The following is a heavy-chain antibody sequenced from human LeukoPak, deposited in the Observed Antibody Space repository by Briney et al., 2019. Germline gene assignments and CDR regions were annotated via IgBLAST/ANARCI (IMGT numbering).Heavy chain of an antibody. D-gene: IGHD5-24*01. Sequence: GGSLRLSCAASGFSFSSYSTNWVRQAPGKGLEWVSSISSTSGYIYYADSVKGRFTISRDSAKNSLYLQINSLRAEDTAVYYCARGDGYNLKGYYFDFWGQGTLVTVSS. CDR2: ISSTSGYI. V-gene: IGHV3-21*01. CDR3: ARGDGYNLKGYYFDF. CDR1: GFSFSSYS. J-gene: IGHJ4*02.